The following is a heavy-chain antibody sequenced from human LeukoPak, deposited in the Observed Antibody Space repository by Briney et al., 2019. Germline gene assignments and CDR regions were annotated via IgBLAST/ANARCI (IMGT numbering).Heavy chain of an antibody. CDR3: AKDLGSYYSPINSGSYGFDY. D-gene: IGHD1-26*01. CDR2: ISWDGGST. CDR1: GFTFDDYT. V-gene: IGHV3-43*01. Sequence: GGSLRLSCAASGFTFDDYTMHWVRQAPGKGLEWVSLISWDGGSTYYADSVKGRFTISRDNSKNSLYLQMNSLRTEDTALYYCAKDLGSYYSPINSGSYGFDYWGQGTLVTVSS. J-gene: IGHJ4*02.